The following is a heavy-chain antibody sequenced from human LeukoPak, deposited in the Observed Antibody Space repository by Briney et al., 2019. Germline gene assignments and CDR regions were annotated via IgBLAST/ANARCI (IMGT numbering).Heavy chain of an antibody. Sequence: SETLSLTCTVSGGSISSYYWSWIRQPPGKGLEWIGYIYSSGTTNYSPSLKSRVTISIDTSKNEFSLRLTSVTAADTAVYYCAREANYYGSGSYFEGTFDYWGQGSLVTVSS. CDR3: AREANYYGSGSYFEGTFDY. J-gene: IGHJ4*02. D-gene: IGHD3-10*01. CDR2: IYSSGTT. CDR1: GGSISSYY. V-gene: IGHV4-59*01.